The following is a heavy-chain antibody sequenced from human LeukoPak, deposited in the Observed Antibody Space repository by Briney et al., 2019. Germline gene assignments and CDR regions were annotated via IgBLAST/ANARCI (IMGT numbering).Heavy chain of an antibody. V-gene: IGHV3-30-3*01. D-gene: IGHD5-18*01. CDR2: ISYDGSNK. J-gene: IGHJ4*02. CDR1: GFTFSSYA. CDR3: ARAPYHSYGYYFDY. Sequence: GGSLRLSCAASGFTFSSYAMHWVRQAPGKGLEWVAVISYDGSNKYYADSVKGRFTISRDNSKNTLYLQMNSLRAEDTAVYYCARAPYHSYGYYFDYWGQGTLVTVSS.